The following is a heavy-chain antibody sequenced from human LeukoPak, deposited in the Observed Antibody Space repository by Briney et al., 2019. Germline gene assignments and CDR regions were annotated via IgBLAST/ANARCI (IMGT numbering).Heavy chain of an antibody. CDR3: ARDQYRTSWYGNFQH. CDR1: GFTFSRYA. D-gene: IGHD6-13*01. V-gene: IGHV3-30-3*01. Sequence: AGGSLRLSCAGSGFTFSRYAIHWVRRAPGKGLEWVAVISYDGSNKYYADSVKGRFTISRDNSKNTLYLQMNSLRAEDTAVYYCARDQYRTSWYGNFQHWGQGTLVTVSS. J-gene: IGHJ1*01. CDR2: ISYDGSNK.